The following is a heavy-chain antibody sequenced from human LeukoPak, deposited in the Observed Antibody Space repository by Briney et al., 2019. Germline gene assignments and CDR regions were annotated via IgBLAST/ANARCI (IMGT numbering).Heavy chain of an antibody. D-gene: IGHD3-10*01. CDR2: IYYSGST. Sequence: PSETLSLTCTVSGGSISSYYWSWIRQPPRKGLEWIGYIYYSGSTNYNPSLKSRVSISVDTSKNQFSLKLSSVTAADTAVYYCARLRNYYALDYWGQGTLVTVSS. CDR3: ARLRNYYALDY. CDR1: GGSISSYY. V-gene: IGHV4-59*08. J-gene: IGHJ4*02.